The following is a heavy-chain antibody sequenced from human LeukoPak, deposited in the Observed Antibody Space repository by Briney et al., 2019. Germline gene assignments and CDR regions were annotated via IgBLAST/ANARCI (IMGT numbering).Heavy chain of an antibody. CDR2: IYYSGST. Sequence: SETLSLTCTVSGGSISSSSYYWGWIRQPPGKGLEWIGSIYYSGSTYYNPSLKSRVTISVDTSKNQFSLKLSSVTAADTAVYYCARGLLGYYYDSSGYLGYFDYWGQGTLVTVSS. CDR1: GGSISSSSYY. J-gene: IGHJ4*02. CDR3: ARGLLGYYYDSSGYLGYFDY. V-gene: IGHV4-39*01. D-gene: IGHD3-22*01.